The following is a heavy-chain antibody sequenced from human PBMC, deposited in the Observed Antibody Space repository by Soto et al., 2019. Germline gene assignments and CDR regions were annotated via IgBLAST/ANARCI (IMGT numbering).Heavy chain of an antibody. CDR2: IIPILGIA. D-gene: IGHD6-19*01. V-gene: IGHV1-69*02. Sequence: GASVEVSCKASGGTFSSYTISWVRQAPGQGLEWMGRIIPILGIANYAQKFQGRVTITADKSTSTAYMELSSLRSEDTAVYYCARLGSIAVADPKGYWGQGTLVTVSS. CDR3: ARLGSIAVADPKGY. J-gene: IGHJ4*02. CDR1: GGTFSSYT.